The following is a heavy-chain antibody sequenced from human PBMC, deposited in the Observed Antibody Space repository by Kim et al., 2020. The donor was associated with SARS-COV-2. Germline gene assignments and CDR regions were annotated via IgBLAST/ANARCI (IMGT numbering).Heavy chain of an antibody. CDR3: ARTLRFDLGIAAAVAPDAFDI. J-gene: IGHJ3*02. V-gene: IGHV1-69*04. CDR1: GGTFSSYA. Sequence: SVKVSCKASGGTFSSYAISWVRQAPGQGLEWMGRIIPILGIANYAQKFQGRVTITADKSTSTAYMELSSLRSEDTAVYYCARTLRFDLGIAAAVAPDAFDIWGQGTMVTVSS. CDR2: IIPILGIA. D-gene: IGHD6-13*01.